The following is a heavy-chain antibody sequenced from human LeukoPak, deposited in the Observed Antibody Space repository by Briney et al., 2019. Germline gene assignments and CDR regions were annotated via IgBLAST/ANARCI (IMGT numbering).Heavy chain of an antibody. CDR3: AKYCDSSGSTPGGMDV. CDR2: IYSGGNT. V-gene: IGHV3-53*01. J-gene: IGHJ6*02. D-gene: IGHD3-22*01. Sequence: SSETLSLTCTVSGASTTTTTHYWSWVRQAPGKGPEWVSVIYSGGNTHYADSVKGRFTISRDNSKNTLYLQMNSLRAEDTAVYYCAKYCDSSGSTPGGMDVWGQGTTVTVSS. CDR1: GASTTTTTHY.